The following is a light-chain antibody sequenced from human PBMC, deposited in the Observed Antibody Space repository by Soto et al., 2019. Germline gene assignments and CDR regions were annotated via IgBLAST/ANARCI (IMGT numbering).Light chain of an antibody. J-gene: IGKJ3*01. Sequence: EIVMTQSPATLSVSPGERATLSCRAGQSIATNLAWYQQRPGQAPRLLIYHASVRATGVPARISGSRSATEFTLTISGLQSEDFGVYYCQQYNNWPFAFGPGTKVHI. CDR2: HAS. V-gene: IGKV3-15*01. CDR1: QSIATN. CDR3: QQYNNWPFA.